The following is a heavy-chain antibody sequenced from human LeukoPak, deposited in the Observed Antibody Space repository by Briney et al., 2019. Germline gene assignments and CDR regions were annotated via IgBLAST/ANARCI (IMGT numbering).Heavy chain of an antibody. D-gene: IGHD6-13*01. CDR1: GFTFSSYS. J-gene: IGHJ4*02. CDR2: ISSSSYI. CDR3: ARERASSSWTLFGY. V-gene: IGHV3-21*01. Sequence: GGSLRLSCAASGFTFSSYSMNWVRQAPGKGVEWVSSISSSSYIYYADSVRGRFTISRDDAKNSLYLQMNSLIAEDTAVYYCARERASSSWTLFGYWGQGTLVTVSS.